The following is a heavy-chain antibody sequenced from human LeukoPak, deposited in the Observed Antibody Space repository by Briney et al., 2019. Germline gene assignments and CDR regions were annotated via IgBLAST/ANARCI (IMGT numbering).Heavy chain of an antibody. Sequence: GGSLRLSCAASGFTFSNYWWRWVRQAPGKGLAWVSHVNTDGTMANYADSVKRRLTNSRDTAKNTLYLKMNSLRAEDTAVYYCARDLASSGYSSSWLNYWGQGPLVTVSS. CDR3: ARDLASSGYSSSWLNY. CDR1: GFTFSNYW. CDR2: VNTDGTMA. D-gene: IGHD6-13*01. J-gene: IGHJ4*02. V-gene: IGHV3-74*01.